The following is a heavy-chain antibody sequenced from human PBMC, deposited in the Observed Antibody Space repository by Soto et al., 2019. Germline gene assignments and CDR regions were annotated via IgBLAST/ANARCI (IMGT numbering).Heavy chain of an antibody. CDR1: GGSISSGDYY. V-gene: IGHV4-30-4*01. CDR2: IYYSGST. D-gene: IGHD4-17*01. J-gene: IGHJ2*01. Sequence: QVQLQESGPGLVKPSQTLSLTCTVSGGSISSGDYYWSWIRQPPGKGLEWIGYIYYSGSTYYNPSLKSRVTISVDTSKNQFSLKLSSVTAADTAVYYCAIVRDGDYNLNLGYFDLWGRGTLVTVSS. CDR3: AIVRDGDYNLNLGYFDL.